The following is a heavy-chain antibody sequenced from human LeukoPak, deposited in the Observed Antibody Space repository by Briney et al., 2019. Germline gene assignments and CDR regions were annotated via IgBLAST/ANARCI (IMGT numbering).Heavy chain of an antibody. CDR2: INHSGST. D-gene: IGHD1-26*01. Sequence: PSETLSLTCAVYGGSFSGYYWSWIRQPPGKGLEWIGEINHSGSTNYNPSLKSRVTISVDTSKDQFSLKLSSVTAADTAVYYCARHKVVVGATVRQYAFDIWGQGTMVTVSS. V-gene: IGHV4-34*01. CDR3: ARHKVVVGATVRQYAFDI. J-gene: IGHJ3*02. CDR1: GGSFSGYY.